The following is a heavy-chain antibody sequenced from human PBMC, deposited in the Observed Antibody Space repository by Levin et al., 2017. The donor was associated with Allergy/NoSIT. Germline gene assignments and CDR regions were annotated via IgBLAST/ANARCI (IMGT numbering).Heavy chain of an antibody. J-gene: IGHJ4*02. Sequence: PSETLSLTCAVYGGSFSGYYWSWIRQPPGKGLEWIGEINHSGSTNYNPSLKSRVTISVDTSKNQFSLKLSSVTAADTAVYYCARDRCSSTSCYYFDYWGQGTLVTVSS. CDR3: ARDRCSSTSCYYFDY. CDR2: INHSGST. D-gene: IGHD2-2*01. CDR1: GGSFSGYY. V-gene: IGHV4-34*01.